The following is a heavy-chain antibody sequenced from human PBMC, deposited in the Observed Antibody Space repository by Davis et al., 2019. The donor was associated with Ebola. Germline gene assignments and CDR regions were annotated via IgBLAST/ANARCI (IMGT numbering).Heavy chain of an antibody. V-gene: IGHV3-23*01. J-gene: IGHJ5*02. CDR1: GFTFSSYA. Sequence: GESLKISCAASGFTFSSYAMSWVRQAPGKGLEWVSGISGSGGSTYYADSVKGRFTISRENSKNTLYLQMNNLRAEDTAVYYCVKTWNNWFDPWGQGTLVTVSS. CDR3: VKTWNNWFDP. CDR2: ISGSGGST. D-gene: IGHD1-1*01.